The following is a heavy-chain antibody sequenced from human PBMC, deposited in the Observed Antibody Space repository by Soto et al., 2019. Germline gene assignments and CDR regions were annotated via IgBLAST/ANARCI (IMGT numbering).Heavy chain of an antibody. V-gene: IGHV4-34*01. CDR1: GASFSGYH. Sequence: QVQLQQWGAGLLKPSETLSLTCAVYGASFSGYHWSWIRQPPGKGLEWFGEINHSGSTNYNPSLKSRVSISVDTSQNQFSLKLSSVTAADTAVYYCARGTLVRSAFDIWGQGTMVTVSS. J-gene: IGHJ3*02. CDR2: INHSGST. D-gene: IGHD3-10*01. CDR3: ARGTLVRSAFDI.